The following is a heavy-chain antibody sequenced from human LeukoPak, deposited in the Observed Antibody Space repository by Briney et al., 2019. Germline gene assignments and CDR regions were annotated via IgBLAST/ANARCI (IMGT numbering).Heavy chain of an antibody. D-gene: IGHD3-3*01. J-gene: IGHJ4*02. CDR2: INPNSGGT. V-gene: IGHV1-2*02. CDR1: GYTFTGYY. CDR3: ARDPERYDFWSGYYSKEYYFDY. Sequence: ASVKVPCKASGYTFTGYYMHWVRQAPGQGLEWMGWINPNSGGTNYAQKFQGRVTMTRDTSISTAYMELSRLRSDDTAVYYCARDPERYDFWSGYYSKEYYFDYWGQGTLVTVSS.